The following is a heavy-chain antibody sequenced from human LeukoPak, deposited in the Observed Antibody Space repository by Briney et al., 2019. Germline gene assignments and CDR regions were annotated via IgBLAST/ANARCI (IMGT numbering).Heavy chain of an antibody. J-gene: IGHJ4*02. CDR3: AKGGFDDILTGYYNPPDY. CDR1: GFTFDDYA. D-gene: IGHD3-9*01. CDR2: ISWNSGSI. Sequence: PGGSLRLSCAASGFTFDDYAVHWVRQAPGKGLEWVSGISWNSGSIGYADSVKGRFTISRDNAKNSLYLQMNSLRAEDTALYYCAKGGFDDILTGYYNPPDYWGQGTLVTVSS. V-gene: IGHV3-9*01.